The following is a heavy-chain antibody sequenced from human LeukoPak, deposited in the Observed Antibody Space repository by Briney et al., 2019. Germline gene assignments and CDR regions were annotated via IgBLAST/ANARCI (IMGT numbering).Heavy chain of an antibody. V-gene: IGHV1-69*06. CDR1: GGTFSSYA. Sequence: ASVKVSCKASGGTFSSYAISWVRQAPGQGLEWMGGIIPIFGTANYAQKFQGRVTITADKSTSTAYMELSSLRSDDTAVYYCARTRGTHISMAYLDSWGQGTLVTVSS. J-gene: IGHJ4*02. CDR3: ARTRGTHISMAYLDS. CDR2: IIPIFGTA. D-gene: IGHD2/OR15-2a*01.